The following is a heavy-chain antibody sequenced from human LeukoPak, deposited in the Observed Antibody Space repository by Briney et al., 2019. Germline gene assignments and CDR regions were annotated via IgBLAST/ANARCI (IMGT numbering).Heavy chain of an antibody. CDR1: GGSISSYY. D-gene: IGHD2-21*01. V-gene: IGHV4-4*09. J-gene: IGHJ5*02. Sequence: SETLSLTCTVSGGSISSYYWSWVRQSPGKGLEWIGYIFTSGWTDYNPSLKSRVTMSVDTSKNQLSLELRFLTAADTAVYYCATSHDVKTAPYDLWGQGTLVTVSS. CDR3: ATSHDVKTAPYDL. CDR2: IFTSGWT.